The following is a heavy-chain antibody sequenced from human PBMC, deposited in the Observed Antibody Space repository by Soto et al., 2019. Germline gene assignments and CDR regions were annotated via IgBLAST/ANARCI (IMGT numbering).Heavy chain of an antibody. CDR2: VYHSGST. CDR3: AVWNSLGNDNFWSGRFDF. V-gene: IGHV4-59*03. D-gene: IGHD3-3*01. Sequence: PSETLSLTCTVSGVSINDYYWSWIRQSPGKGLEWIGYVYHSGSTSYNPSLKSRVTMSLDTSTSTVYMELSSLGSEDTAVYYCAVWNSLGNDNFWSGRFDFWGQGALVTVSS. J-gene: IGHJ4*02. CDR1: GVSINDYY.